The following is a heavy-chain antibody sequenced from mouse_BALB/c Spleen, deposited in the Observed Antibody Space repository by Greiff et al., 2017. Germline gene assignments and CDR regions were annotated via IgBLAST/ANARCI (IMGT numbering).Heavy chain of an antibody. D-gene: IGHD2-14*01. Sequence: DVKLQESGPGLVKPSQSLSLTCTVTGYSITSDYAWNWIRQFPGNKLEWMGYISYSGSTSYNPSLKSRISITRDTSKNQFFLQLNSVTTEDTATYYCARSGRYDVGDYWGQGTTLTVSS. CDR1: GYSITSDYA. V-gene: IGHV3-2*02. J-gene: IGHJ2*01. CDR3: ARSGRYDVGDY. CDR2: ISYSGST.